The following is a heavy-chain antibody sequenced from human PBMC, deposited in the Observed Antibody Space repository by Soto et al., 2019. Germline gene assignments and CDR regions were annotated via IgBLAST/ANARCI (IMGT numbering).Heavy chain of an antibody. CDR3: ARGPEYSSGWYRRAFDP. J-gene: IGHJ5*02. Sequence: QVQLVQSGAEVKKPGASVKVSCKASGYTFTSYYMHWVRQAPGQGLEWMGIINPSGGSTSYAQKFQGRVTMTRDTSTSTVYMELSSLRSEDTAVYYCARGPEYSSGWYRRAFDPWGQGTLVTVSS. V-gene: IGHV1-46*01. CDR2: INPSGGST. CDR1: GYTFTSYY. D-gene: IGHD6-19*01.